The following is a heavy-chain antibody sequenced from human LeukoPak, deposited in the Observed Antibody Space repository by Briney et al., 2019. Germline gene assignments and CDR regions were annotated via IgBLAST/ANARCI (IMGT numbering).Heavy chain of an antibody. Sequence: SKTLPLTCTVSGGSISSSSYYWGWIRQPPGKGLEWIGSIYYSGSTYYNPSLKSRVTISVDTSKNQFSLKLSSVTAADTAVYYCARDPAYDSSGVDYWGQGTLVTVSS. V-gene: IGHV4-39*07. CDR3: ARDPAYDSSGVDY. CDR2: IYYSGST. D-gene: IGHD3-22*01. CDR1: GGSISSSSYY. J-gene: IGHJ4*02.